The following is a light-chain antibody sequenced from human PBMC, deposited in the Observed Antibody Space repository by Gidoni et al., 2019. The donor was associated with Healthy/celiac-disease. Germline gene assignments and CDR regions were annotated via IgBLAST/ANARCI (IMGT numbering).Light chain of an antibody. Sequence: AIQLTQSPSSLSASVGDRVTITGRASQGIRNDLGWYQQKPGKAPKLLIYAASSLQSGVPSRFSGSGSGTDFTLTISSLQPEDFATYYCLQDYNYPRTFGQGTKVEIK. J-gene: IGKJ1*01. CDR2: AAS. CDR3: LQDYNYPRT. V-gene: IGKV1-6*01. CDR1: QGIRND.